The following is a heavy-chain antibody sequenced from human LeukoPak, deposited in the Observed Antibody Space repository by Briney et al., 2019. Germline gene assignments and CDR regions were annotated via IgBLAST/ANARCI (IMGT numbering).Heavy chain of an antibody. CDR3: ARGRGYSYGHNWFDP. Sequence: SETLSLTCTVSGGSISSYYWSWIRQPPGKGLEWIGYIYYSGSTNYDPSLKSRVTISVDTSKNQFSLKLSSVTAADTAVYYCARGRGYSYGHNWFDPWGQGTLVTVSS. D-gene: IGHD5-18*01. V-gene: IGHV4-59*12. CDR2: IYYSGST. CDR1: GGSISSYY. J-gene: IGHJ5*02.